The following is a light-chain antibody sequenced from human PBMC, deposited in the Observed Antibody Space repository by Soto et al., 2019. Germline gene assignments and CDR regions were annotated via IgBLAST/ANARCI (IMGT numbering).Light chain of an antibody. V-gene: IGKV3-15*01. J-gene: IGKJ2*01. CDR3: HQYNDWPVYT. Sequence: EIVMTQSPANLSVSPGERATLPCRPVQPVHTTLAWYQHQSGQAPRLLIYGATTRATGIPARISGSGSGTEFTLTITSLQSEDSAVYFCHQYNDWPVYTFGPGTKLEIK. CDR2: GAT. CDR1: QPVHTT.